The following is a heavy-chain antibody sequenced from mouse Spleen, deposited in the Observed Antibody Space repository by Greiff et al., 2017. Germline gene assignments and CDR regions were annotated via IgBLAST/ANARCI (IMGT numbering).Heavy chain of an antibody. CDR3: ARRRTGPHFGY. D-gene: IGHD4-1*01. V-gene: IGHV1-80*01. CDR1: GYAFSSYW. J-gene: IGHJ2*01. CDR2: IYPGDGDT. Sequence: QVQLQQSGAELVRPGSSVKISCKASGYAFSSYWMNWVKQRPGQGLEWIGQIYPGDGDTNYNGKFKGKATLTADKSSSTAYMQISSLTSEDSTVYFCARRRTGPHFGYWGQSTTLTISS.